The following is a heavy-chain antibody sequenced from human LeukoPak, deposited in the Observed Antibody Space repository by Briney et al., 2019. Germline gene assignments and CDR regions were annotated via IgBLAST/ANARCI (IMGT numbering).Heavy chain of an antibody. D-gene: IGHD1-26*01. CDR3: PSTPFRAGATTWGIFDY. CDR2: TWGGGGI. Sequence: GGSLRLSCAASGFTVSSNYMSWVRHAPGKRLEWDSATWGGGGISLADSVKGRFTIARDNSKHTLYLQMNSLSAEDTAVYYCPSTPFRAGATTWGIFDYWGQGSLVTVSS. CDR1: GFTVSSNY. V-gene: IGHV3-66*01. J-gene: IGHJ4*02.